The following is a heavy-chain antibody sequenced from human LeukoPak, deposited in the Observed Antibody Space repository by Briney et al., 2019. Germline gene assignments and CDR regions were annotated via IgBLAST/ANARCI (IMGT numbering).Heavy chain of an antibody. CDR1: GGSISSSSYY. Sequence: PSETLSLTCTVSGGSISSSSYYWGWIRQPPGKGLEWIGSIYYSGSTNYNPSLKSRVTISVDTSKNQFSLKLSSVTAADTAVYYCARSSGYSYGYPNYWGQGTLVTVSS. J-gene: IGHJ4*02. CDR3: ARSSGYSYGYPNY. D-gene: IGHD5-18*01. CDR2: IYYSGST. V-gene: IGHV4-39*07.